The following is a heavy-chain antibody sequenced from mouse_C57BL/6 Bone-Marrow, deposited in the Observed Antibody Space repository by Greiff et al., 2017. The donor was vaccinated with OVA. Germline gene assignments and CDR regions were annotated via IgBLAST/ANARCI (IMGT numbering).Heavy chain of an antibody. J-gene: IGHJ3*01. CDR2: IDPSDSYT. D-gene: IGHD2-4*01. CDR3: ASEGLRRECAY. Sequence: QVQLQQPGAELVMPGASVKLSCKASGYTFTSYWMHWVKQRPGQGLEWIGEIDPSDSYTNYNQKFKGKSTLTVDKSSSTAYMQLSSLTSEDSAVYYCASEGLRRECAYWGQGTLVTVSA. V-gene: IGHV1-69*01. CDR1: GYTFTSYW.